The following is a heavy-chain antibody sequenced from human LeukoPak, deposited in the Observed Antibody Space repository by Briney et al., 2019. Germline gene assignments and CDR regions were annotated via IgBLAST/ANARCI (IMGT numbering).Heavy chain of an antibody. D-gene: IGHD4-17*01. Sequence: ASVKVSCKASGYTFTSYYMHWVRQAPGQGLEWMGITNPSGGSTSNAQRFQGRVTMARDTSTSTVYMELSSLRSEDTAVYYCAKAYGDYFEDWGQGTLVTVSS. CDR2: TNPSGGST. V-gene: IGHV1-46*01. CDR1: GYTFTSYY. CDR3: AKAYGDYFED. J-gene: IGHJ4*02.